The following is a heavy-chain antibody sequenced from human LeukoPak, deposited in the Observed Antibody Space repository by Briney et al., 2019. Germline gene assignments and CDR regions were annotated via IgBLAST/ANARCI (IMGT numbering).Heavy chain of an antibody. V-gene: IGHV4-39*01. Sequence: SETLSLTCTVSGGSISSSDYYWGWIRQPPGKGLEWIGCIYYSGSTYYNPSLKSRVTISLDTSKNQFSLKLRSVTAADTAVYYCARRRWASSNVDYWGQGALVTVFS. D-gene: IGHD1-1*01. J-gene: IGHJ4*02. CDR3: ARRRWASSNVDY. CDR1: GGSISSSDYY. CDR2: IYYSGST.